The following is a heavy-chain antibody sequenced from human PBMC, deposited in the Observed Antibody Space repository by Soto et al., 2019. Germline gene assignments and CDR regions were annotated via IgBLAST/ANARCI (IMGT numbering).Heavy chain of an antibody. CDR2: IYYSGST. CDR1: GGALSSGDYF. V-gene: IGHV4-30-4*01. D-gene: IGHD3-10*01. CDR3: ARDHGITMVRGAWSGGYFDY. Sequence: SGALSPTRTLSGGALSSGDYFWGWVRQPPRKGLGWSGYIYYSGSTYYNPSLKSRVTISVDTSKNQFSLKLSSVTAADTAVYYCARDHGITMVRGAWSGGYFDYWGQGTLVTVSS. J-gene: IGHJ4*02.